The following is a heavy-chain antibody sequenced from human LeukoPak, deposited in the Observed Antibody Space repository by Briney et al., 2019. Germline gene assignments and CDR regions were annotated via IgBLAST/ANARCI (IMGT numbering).Heavy chain of an antibody. CDR3: AKEEVRGVISPRRGSRFDY. D-gene: IGHD3-10*01. V-gene: IGHV3-23*01. CDR2: ISGSGGST. CDR1: GFTFSSYA. Sequence: HPGGSLRLSCAASGFTFSSYAMSWVRQAPGKGLEWVSAISGSGGSTYYADSVKGRFTISRDNSKNTLYLQMNSLRAEDTAVYYCAKEEVRGVISPRRGSRFDYWGQGTLVTVSS. J-gene: IGHJ4*02.